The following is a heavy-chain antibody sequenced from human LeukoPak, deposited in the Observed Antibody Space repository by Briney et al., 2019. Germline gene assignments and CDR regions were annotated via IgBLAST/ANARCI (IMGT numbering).Heavy chain of an antibody. Sequence: GRSLRLPCAASGFTFSSYGMHWVRQAPGKGLEWVAVIWYDGRYKSYGDSVKGRITISRDNSKNTLYLQMNSLRAEDTAVYYCARTYCSGGSCYSPFDYWGQGTLVTVSS. CDR1: GFTFSSYG. D-gene: IGHD2-15*01. CDR3: ARTYCSGGSCYSPFDY. J-gene: IGHJ4*02. V-gene: IGHV3-33*01. CDR2: IWYDGRYK.